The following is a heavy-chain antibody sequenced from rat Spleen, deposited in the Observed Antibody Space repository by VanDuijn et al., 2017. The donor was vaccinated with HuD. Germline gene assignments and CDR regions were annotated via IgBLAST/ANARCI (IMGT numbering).Heavy chain of an antibody. CDR2: ISSGGST. CDR1: GFSLISNT. CDR3: ARYLTTTGVMDA. D-gene: IGHD1-10*01. V-gene: IGHV2-6*01. Sequence: QVQLKESGPGLVQPSQTLSLTCTVSGFSLISNTIHWVRQPPGKGLEWIAAISSGGSTYYNSALKSRLSISRDTSKSQVFLKRNSLKTEDTAMYFCARYLTTTGVMDAWGQGASVTVSS. J-gene: IGHJ4*01.